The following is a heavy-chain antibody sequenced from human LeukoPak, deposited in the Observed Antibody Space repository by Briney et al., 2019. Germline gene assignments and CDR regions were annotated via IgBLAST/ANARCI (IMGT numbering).Heavy chain of an antibody. CDR3: ARDRVAAFDI. D-gene: IGHD2-15*01. V-gene: IGHV3-21*01. J-gene: IGHJ3*02. Sequence: GGSLRLSCAASGFTFSSYSMNWVRQAPGKGLEWVSSITSSNNYIYYADSVKGRFTISRDNAKNSLYLQMNSLRAEDTAVYYCARDRVAAFDIWGQGTMVTVSS. CDR2: ITSSNNYI. CDR1: GFTFSSYS.